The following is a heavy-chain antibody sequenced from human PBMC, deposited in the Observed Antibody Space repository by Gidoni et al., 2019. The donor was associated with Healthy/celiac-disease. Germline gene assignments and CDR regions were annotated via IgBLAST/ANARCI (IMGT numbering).Heavy chain of an antibody. CDR2: INHSGST. Sequence: QVQLQQSGAGLLKPSETLSLTCTVSGGSISGYYWSWIRQPPGKGLEWIGEINHSGSTNYNPYLKSRVTISVDTSKNQFTLKLSSVTAADTAVYYCERAQWLIGSIDYWGQGTLVTVSS. D-gene: IGHD6-19*01. V-gene: IGHV4-34*01. CDR3: ERAQWLIGSIDY. J-gene: IGHJ4*02. CDR1: GGSISGYY.